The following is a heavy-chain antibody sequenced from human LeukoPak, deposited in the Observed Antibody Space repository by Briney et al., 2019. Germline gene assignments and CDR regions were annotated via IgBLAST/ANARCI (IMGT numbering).Heavy chain of an antibody. CDR2: IWYDGSNK. CDR3: AKDSERYCSSTSCYPFDY. Sequence: GGSLRLSCAASGFTFSSSGMHWVRQAPGKGLEWVGVIWYDGSNKYYADSVKGRFTISRDNSKNTLYLQMDSLRAEDTAVYYCAKDSERYCSSTSCYPFDYWGQGTLVTVSS. V-gene: IGHV3-30*02. CDR1: GFTFSSSG. J-gene: IGHJ4*02. D-gene: IGHD2-2*01.